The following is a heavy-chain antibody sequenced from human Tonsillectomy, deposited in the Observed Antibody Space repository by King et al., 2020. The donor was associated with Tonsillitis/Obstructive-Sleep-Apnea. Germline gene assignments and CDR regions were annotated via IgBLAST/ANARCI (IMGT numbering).Heavy chain of an antibody. J-gene: IGHJ6*03. CDR3: ARVNVTDAAITYYYYYMDD. CDR1: GFTFSSYW. D-gene: IGHD2-2*01. CDR2: IKQDGSEK. Sequence: VQLVESGGGLVQPGGSLRLSCAASGFTFSSYWMSWVRQAPGKGLEWVANIKQDGSEKYYVDSVKGRFTISRDNAKNSLYLQMNSLTAEDTAVYYCARVNVTDAAITYYYYYMDDWGERTTVTVSS. V-gene: IGHV3-7*01.